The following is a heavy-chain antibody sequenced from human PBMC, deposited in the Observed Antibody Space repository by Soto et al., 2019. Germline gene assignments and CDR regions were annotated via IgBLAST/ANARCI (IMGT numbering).Heavy chain of an antibody. CDR3: ARHMVLLWFGESTTNFDY. D-gene: IGHD3-10*01. CDR1: GGSISSLSYD. V-gene: IGHV4-39*01. J-gene: IGHJ4*02. CDR2: IYYSGST. Sequence: PSETLSLPCFVFGGSISSLSYDWGWIRSTPGKGMEWIVSIYYSGSTYYNPSLKSRVTISVDTSKNQLSLKLRSVTAADTAVYYCARHMVLLWFGESTTNFDYWGQGTLVTVS.